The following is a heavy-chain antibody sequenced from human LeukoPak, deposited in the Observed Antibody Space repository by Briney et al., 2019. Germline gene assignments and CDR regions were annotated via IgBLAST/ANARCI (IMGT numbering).Heavy chain of an antibody. D-gene: IGHD3-3*01. V-gene: IGHV4-39*01. CDR1: GGSISGSTYF. CDR3: ARLSPIFGVVTWFDP. CDR2: IFSSGSS. J-gene: IGHJ5*02. Sequence: SETLSLTCIVSGGSISGSTYFWGWIRQPPGKGLEWIGSIFSSGSSYYNPSLKSRVTISVDTSKNQLSLKMGSVTAADTAVYYCARLSPIFGVVTWFDPWGQGTLVTVSS.